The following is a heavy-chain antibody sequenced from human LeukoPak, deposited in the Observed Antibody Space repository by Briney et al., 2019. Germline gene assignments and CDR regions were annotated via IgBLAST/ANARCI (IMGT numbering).Heavy chain of an antibody. D-gene: IGHD4-17*01. Sequence: SLRLSCAASGFTFDDYAMHWVRQAPGKGLEWVSGISWNSGSIGYADSVKGRFTISRDNTKNSLYLQMNSLRAEDTALYYCEKDKESVTTYYLDYWGQEPLVTVS. CDR2: ISWNSGSI. CDR1: GFTFDDYA. CDR3: EKDKESVTTYYLDY. J-gene: IGHJ4*02. V-gene: IGHV3-9*01.